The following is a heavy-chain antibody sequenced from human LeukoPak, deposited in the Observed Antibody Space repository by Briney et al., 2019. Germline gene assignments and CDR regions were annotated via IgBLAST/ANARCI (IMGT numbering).Heavy chain of an antibody. V-gene: IGHV4-30-4*01. CDR2: IYYSGST. CDR1: GGSISSGDYC. Sequence: SQTLSLTCTVSGGSISSGDYCWSWIRQPPGKGLEWNGYIYYSGSTYYNPSLKSRVTISVDTSKNQFSLKLSSVTAADTAVYYCARAPSYYDSSGSTLGYYYYGMDVWGQGTTVTVSS. J-gene: IGHJ6*02. CDR3: ARAPSYYDSSGSTLGYYYYGMDV. D-gene: IGHD3-22*01.